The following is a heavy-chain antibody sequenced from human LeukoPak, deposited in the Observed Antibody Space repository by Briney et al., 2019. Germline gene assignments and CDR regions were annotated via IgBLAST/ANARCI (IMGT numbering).Heavy chain of an antibody. CDR3: ARVLAVPGTPFDY. D-gene: IGHD6-19*01. Sequence: SQTLSLTXTVSGGSISSDSYYWTWIRQPAGKGLEWIGRIYASGSTNYNPSLKSRVTISLDTSKNQFSLNPSSVTAADTAMYYCARVLAVPGTPFDYWGQGALVTVSS. V-gene: IGHV4-61*02. CDR2: IYASGST. CDR1: GGSISSDSYY. J-gene: IGHJ4*02.